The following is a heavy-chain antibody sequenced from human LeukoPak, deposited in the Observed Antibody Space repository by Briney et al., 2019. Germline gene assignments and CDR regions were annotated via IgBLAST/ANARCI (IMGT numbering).Heavy chain of an antibody. CDR3: ATPDSGGYYPPFY. V-gene: IGHV3-30*02. D-gene: IGHD3-22*01. CDR1: GFTFSSYG. CDR2: VRYDGSNK. J-gene: IGHJ4*02. Sequence: GGSLRLSCAASGFTFSSYGMHWVRQAPGKGLEWVAFVRYDGSNKYYADSVKGRFTISRDNSKNTLYLQMNSLRAEDTAVYYCATPDSGGYYPPFYWGQGTLVTVSS.